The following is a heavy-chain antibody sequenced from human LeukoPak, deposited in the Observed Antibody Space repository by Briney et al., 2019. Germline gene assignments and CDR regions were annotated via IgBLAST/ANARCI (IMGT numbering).Heavy chain of an antibody. CDR3: ARGSRLDWGSDGYYFDY. Sequence: GGSLRLSCAASGFTFSSYSMNWVRQAPGKGPEWLSYISSSGRTIYYADSVKGRFTISRDNAKNSLYLQMNSLRDEDTAVYYCARGSRLDWGSDGYYFDYWGQGTLVTVSS. J-gene: IGHJ4*02. CDR1: GFTFSSYS. D-gene: IGHD3-9*01. V-gene: IGHV3-48*02. CDR2: ISSSGRTI.